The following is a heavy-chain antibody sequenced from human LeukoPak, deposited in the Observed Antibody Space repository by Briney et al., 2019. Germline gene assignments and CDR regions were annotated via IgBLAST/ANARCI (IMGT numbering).Heavy chain of an antibody. J-gene: IGHJ4*02. D-gene: IGHD6-6*01. Sequence: GGSLRLSCAASGFTFSDYYMSWVRQAPGKGLEWVSAISGSGGSTYYADSVKGRFTISRDNSKNTLYLQMNSLRAEDTAVYYCAKDQGRQLVPLNWGQGTLVTVSS. V-gene: IGHV3-23*01. CDR1: GFTFSDYY. CDR2: ISGSGGST. CDR3: AKDQGRQLVPLN.